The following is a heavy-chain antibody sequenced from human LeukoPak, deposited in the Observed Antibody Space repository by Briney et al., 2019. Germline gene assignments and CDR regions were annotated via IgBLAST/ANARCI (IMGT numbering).Heavy chain of an antibody. Sequence: SETLSLTCAVYGGSFSGYYWSWIRQPAVKGLEWIGRIYSSGSTIYNPSLKSRVTMSVDTSKNQFSLNLSSVTAADTAVYYCARGPYTSGWYAVDYWGQGTLVTVSS. D-gene: IGHD6-19*01. CDR3: ARGPYTSGWYAVDY. J-gene: IGHJ4*02. V-gene: IGHV4-59*10. CDR2: IYSSGST. CDR1: GGSFSGYY.